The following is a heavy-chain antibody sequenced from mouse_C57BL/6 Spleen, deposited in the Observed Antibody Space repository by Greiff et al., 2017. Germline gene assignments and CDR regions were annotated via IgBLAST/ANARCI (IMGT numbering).Heavy chain of an antibody. CDR3: ARQRTIANYFDY. CDR2: ISSGGSYT. CDR1: GFTFSSYG. D-gene: IGHD2-12*01. Sequence: EVKLMESGGDLVKPGGSLKLSCAASGFTFSSYGMSWVRQTPDKRLEWVATISSGGSYTYYPDSVKGRFTISRDNAKNTLYLQMSSLKSEDTAMYYCARQRTIANYFDYWGQGTTLTVSS. V-gene: IGHV5-6*01. J-gene: IGHJ2*01.